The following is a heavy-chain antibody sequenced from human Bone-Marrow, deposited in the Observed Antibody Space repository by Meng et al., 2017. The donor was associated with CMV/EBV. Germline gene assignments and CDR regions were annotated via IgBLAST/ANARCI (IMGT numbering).Heavy chain of an antibody. V-gene: IGHV3-74*01. CDR1: GFTFSSYW. J-gene: IGHJ6*01. Sequence: GESLKISCAASGFTFSSYWMHWVRQAPGKGLVWVSRINSDGSSTSYADSVKGRSTISRDNAKNTLYLQMNSLRAEDTAVYYCWRDIVVVPAATQQLVGGDYYYYGMDVWGQGTTVTVSS. CDR3: WRDIVVVPAATQQLVGGDYYYYGMDV. D-gene: IGHD2-2*01. CDR2: INSDGSST.